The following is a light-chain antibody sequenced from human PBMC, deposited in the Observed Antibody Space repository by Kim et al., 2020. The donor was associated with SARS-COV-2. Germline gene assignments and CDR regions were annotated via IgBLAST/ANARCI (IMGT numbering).Light chain of an antibody. CDR1: SSNAGSND. CDR2: RNN. V-gene: IGLV1-47*01. Sequence: SDTRSGSRSSSNAGSNDVYWYQQLPGTAPKLLIYRNNQRPSGVPVRFSGSKSGTSASLAISGRRSEDEADYYCAAWDDSLSAFYVFGTGTKVTVL. J-gene: IGLJ1*01. CDR3: AAWDDSLSAFYV.